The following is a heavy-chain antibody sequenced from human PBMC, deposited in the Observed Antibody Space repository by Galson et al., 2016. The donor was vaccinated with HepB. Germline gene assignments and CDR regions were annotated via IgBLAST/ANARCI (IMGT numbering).Heavy chain of an antibody. V-gene: IGHV3-21*01. CDR1: GFTFSRYS. J-gene: IGHJ4*02. Sequence: SLRLSCAASGFTFSRYSMSWVRQAPGKGLEWVSSVSSSDYIYYADSVKGRFTISRDNAKQSRYLHMNSLRAEDTTVYYCARSPVTGSDYWCQGTLVTVSS. CDR3: ARSPVTGSDY. CDR2: VSSSDYI. D-gene: IGHD6-19*01.